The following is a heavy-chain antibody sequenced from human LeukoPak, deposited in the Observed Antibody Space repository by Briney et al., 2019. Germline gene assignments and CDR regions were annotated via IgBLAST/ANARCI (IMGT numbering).Heavy chain of an antibody. CDR3: ARDFGGRGLLDY. CDR1: GSTFSSYG. V-gene: IGHV3-33*01. J-gene: IGHJ4*02. D-gene: IGHD3-3*01. Sequence: GGSLRLSCAASGSTFSSYGMHWVRQAPGKGLEWVAVIWYDGSNKYYADSVKGRFTISRDNSKNTLYLQMNSLRAEDTAVYYCARDFGGRGLLDYWGQGTLVTVSS. CDR2: IWYDGSNK.